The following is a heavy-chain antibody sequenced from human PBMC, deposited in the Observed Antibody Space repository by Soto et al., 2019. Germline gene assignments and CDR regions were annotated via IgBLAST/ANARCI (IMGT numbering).Heavy chain of an antibody. CDR1: GGSISSSSFF. CDR2: IYYSGST. Sequence: QLQLQESGPGLVKPSETLSLTCTVSGGSISSSSFFWGWIRQPPGKGLDWIGNIYYSGSTYFNPSLKGRVTISVDTSKNQFSLKLSSVTAADTAVYYCARVLITFGGVIVQPDWFDPWGQGTLVTVSS. CDR3: ARVLITFGGVIVQPDWFDP. D-gene: IGHD3-16*02. J-gene: IGHJ5*02. V-gene: IGHV4-39*01.